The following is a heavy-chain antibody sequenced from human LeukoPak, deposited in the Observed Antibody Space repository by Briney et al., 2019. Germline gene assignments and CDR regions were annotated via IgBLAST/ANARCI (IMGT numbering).Heavy chain of an antibody. J-gene: IGHJ6*02. CDR2: ISYDGSNK. Sequence: GSLRLSCAASGFTFSSYAMHWVRQAPGKGLEWVAVISYDGSNKYYADSVKGRFTISRDNSKNTLYLQMNSLRAEDTAVYYCARFYGMDVWGQGTLVTVSS. CDR1: GFTFSSYA. V-gene: IGHV3-30-3*01. CDR3: ARFYGMDV.